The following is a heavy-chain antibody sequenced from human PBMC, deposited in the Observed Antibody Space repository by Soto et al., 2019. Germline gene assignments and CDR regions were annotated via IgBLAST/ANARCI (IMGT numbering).Heavy chain of an antibody. D-gene: IGHD3-16*01. CDR3: ARDTGFEGAPYNWFDP. Sequence: SETLSLTCTVSGGSVSSGSYYWSWIRQPPGKGLEWIGYIYYSGSTNYNPSLKSRVTISVDTSKNQFSLKLSSVTAADTAVYYCARDTGFEGAPYNWFDPWGQGTLVTVSS. CDR2: IYYSGST. CDR1: GGSVSSGSYY. J-gene: IGHJ5*02. V-gene: IGHV4-61*01.